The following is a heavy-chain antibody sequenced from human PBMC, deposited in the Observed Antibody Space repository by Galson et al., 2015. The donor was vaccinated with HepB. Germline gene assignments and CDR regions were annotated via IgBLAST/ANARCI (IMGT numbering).Heavy chain of an antibody. CDR3: TRLGDISGNSSS. D-gene: IGHD6-13*01. CDR1: GFTFSGSA. V-gene: IGHV3-73*01. J-gene: IGHJ4*02. CDR2: IRSKASSYAT. Sequence: SLRLSCAASGFTFSGSAINWVRQTPGKGLEWVGRIRSKASSYATAYAASLKGRFTISRDDSKNTPYLHMKSLKTEDTAVYFCTRLGDISGNSSSWGQGTLVTVSS.